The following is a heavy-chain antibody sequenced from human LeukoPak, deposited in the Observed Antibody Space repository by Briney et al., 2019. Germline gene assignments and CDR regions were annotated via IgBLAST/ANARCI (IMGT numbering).Heavy chain of an antibody. J-gene: IGHJ4*02. CDR2: IYSGGST. CDR3: AREELLRYYFDC. V-gene: IGHV3-66*01. D-gene: IGHD1-26*01. CDR1: GFTVSSNY. Sequence: GGSLRLSCAASGFTVSSNYMSWVRQAPGKGLEWVSVIYSGGSTYYADSVKGRFTISRDNSKNTLHLQMNSLRAEDTAVYYCAREELLRYYFDCWGQGTLVTVSS.